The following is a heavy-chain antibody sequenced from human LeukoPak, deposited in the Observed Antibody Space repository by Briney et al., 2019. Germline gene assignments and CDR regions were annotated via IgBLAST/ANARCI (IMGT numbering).Heavy chain of an antibody. CDR3: ARHVLAAYNWFDP. J-gene: IGHJ5*02. CDR2: IYTSGST. D-gene: IGHD6-6*01. CDR1: GGSISSYY. V-gene: IGHV4-4*09. Sequence: SETLSLTCTVSGGSISSYYWSWIRQPPGKGLEWIGYIYTSGSTNYNPSLKSRVTISVDTSKHQFSLKLSSVTVADTAVYYCARHVLAAYNWFDPWGQGTLVTVSS.